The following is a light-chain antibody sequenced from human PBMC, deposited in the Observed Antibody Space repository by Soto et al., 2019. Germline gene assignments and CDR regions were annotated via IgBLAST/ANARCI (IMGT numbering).Light chain of an antibody. CDR3: QQYGSSPGT. J-gene: IGKJ1*01. CDR1: QSVSSRD. V-gene: IGKV3-20*01. Sequence: EIVVTQSPGTLSLSPGERATLSCRASQSVSSRDLAWYQQKPGQAPRLFIFGASSRATGVPDRFSGSGSGTDFTLTISRLEPEDFAVYYCQQYGSSPGTFGQGTKVEIK. CDR2: GAS.